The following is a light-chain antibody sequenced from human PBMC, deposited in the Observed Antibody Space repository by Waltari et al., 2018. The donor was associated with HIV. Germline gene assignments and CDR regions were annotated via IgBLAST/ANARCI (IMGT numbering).Light chain of an antibody. J-gene: IGLJ2*01. Sequence: SYELTQPPSVSVSPGQTASISCSGDKLGDKYASWYQQKPGQSPVLVINQDTRRPSGIPERFSGSNSGNTATLTISGTKAMDEADYYCQAWDSSTVVFGGGTKLTVL. CDR3: QAWDSSTVV. CDR2: QDT. V-gene: IGLV3-1*01. CDR1: KLGDKY.